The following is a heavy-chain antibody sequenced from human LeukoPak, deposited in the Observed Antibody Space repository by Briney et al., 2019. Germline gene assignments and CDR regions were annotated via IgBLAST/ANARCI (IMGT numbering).Heavy chain of an antibody. V-gene: IGHV4-39*01. CDR1: GGSISSSSYY. CDR3: ARQGRITIFGVATPRAFGI. J-gene: IGHJ3*02. Sequence: SETLSLTCTVSGGSISSSSYYWGWVRQPPGKGLEWIGTIYYSGSTYYNPSLKSRVTISVDTSKNQFSLKLSSVTAADTAVYYCARQGRITIFGVATPRAFGIWGQGTMVTVSS. D-gene: IGHD3-3*01. CDR2: IYYSGST.